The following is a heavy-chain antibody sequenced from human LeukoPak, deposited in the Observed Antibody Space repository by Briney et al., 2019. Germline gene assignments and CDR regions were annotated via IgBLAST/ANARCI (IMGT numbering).Heavy chain of an antibody. J-gene: IGHJ4*02. CDR1: GGSINSSGNY. D-gene: IGHD3-10*01. CDR3: ARRGGSGSLFGGYYFDY. Sequence: SETLSLTCTVSGGSINSSGNYWGWIRQPPGKGLECVGSVYDSENTYYNPSLKSRVTISVDTSKNQFSLKLRSVTAADTAVYYCARRGGSGSLFGGYYFDYWGQGTLVTVSS. CDR2: VYDSENT. V-gene: IGHV4-39*01.